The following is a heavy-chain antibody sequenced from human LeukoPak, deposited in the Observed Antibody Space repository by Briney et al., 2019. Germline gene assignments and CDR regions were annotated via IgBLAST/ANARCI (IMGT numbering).Heavy chain of an antibody. V-gene: IGHV3-49*04. D-gene: IGHD5-12*01. CDR3: TRVLYGYAMRDAFDI. CDR1: GFTFSNYE. CDR2: IRSKAYGGTT. Sequence: QPGGSLRLSCAASGFTFSNYEMNWVRQAPGKGLEWVGFIRSKAYGGTTEYAASVKGRFTISRDDSKSIAYLQMNSLKTEDTAVYYCTRVLYGYAMRDAFDIWGQGTMVTVSS. J-gene: IGHJ3*02.